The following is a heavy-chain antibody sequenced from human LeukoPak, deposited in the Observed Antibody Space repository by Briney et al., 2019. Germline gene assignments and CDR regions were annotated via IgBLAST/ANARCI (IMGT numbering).Heavy chain of an antibody. CDR1: GFTFSSYG. CDR2: IRYDGSNK. J-gene: IGHJ5*02. Sequence: GGSLRLSCAASGFTFSSYGMHWVRQAPGKGLEGGAFIRYDGSNKDYAHSVKGRFTISRENSKTTPYLQMNSLRAEDTAVYYCAKIGIAAAGSPNWFDPWGQGTLVTVSS. V-gene: IGHV3-30*02. CDR3: AKIGIAAAGSPNWFDP. D-gene: IGHD6-13*01.